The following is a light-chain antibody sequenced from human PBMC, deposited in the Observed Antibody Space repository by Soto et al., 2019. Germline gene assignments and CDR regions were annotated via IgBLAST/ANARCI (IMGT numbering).Light chain of an antibody. CDR1: QSVTSSD. CDR2: GIS. CDR3: QQYGSSPIT. J-gene: IGKJ5*01. V-gene: IGKV3-20*01. Sequence: EIGVTQAPGTLSFSLSENVNLSFRDRQSVTSSDLAWYQRKPGQAPRLLIYGISTRATGIPDKFSGSGSGTDLTLTVSRLEPEDFAVYYCQQYGSSPITFGQGTRLEIK.